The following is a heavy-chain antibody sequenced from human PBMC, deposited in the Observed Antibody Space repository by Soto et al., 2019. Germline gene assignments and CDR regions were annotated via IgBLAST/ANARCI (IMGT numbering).Heavy chain of an antibody. CDR2: ISDTGSNP. CDR1: GLTFRSYA. Sequence: VVLLESGGGLVQPGASLRLSCEASGLTFRSYALSWVRQAPGKGLEWVSGISDTGSNPYYADSVKGRFTISRDNYKNTLSLQMKSLRADDTAMYYCAKAGGRVVDAYDPWGQGTLVIVSS. CDR3: AKAGGRVVDAYDP. D-gene: IGHD3-3*01. J-gene: IGHJ5*02. V-gene: IGHV3-23*01.